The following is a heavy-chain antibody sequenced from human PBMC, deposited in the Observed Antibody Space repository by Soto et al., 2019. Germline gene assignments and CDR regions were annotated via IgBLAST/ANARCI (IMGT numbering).Heavy chain of an antibody. V-gene: IGHV1-2*04. J-gene: IGHJ4*02. CDR1: GYTFTGYY. D-gene: IGHD6-19*01. CDR3: ARVAYSSGWYSFDV. Sequence: ASVKVSCKASGYTFTGYYMHWVRQAPGQGLEWMGWINPNSGGTNYAQKFQGWVTMTRDTSISTAYMELSRLRSDDTAVYYCARVAYSSGWYSFDVWGQGILVTVSS. CDR2: INPNSGGT.